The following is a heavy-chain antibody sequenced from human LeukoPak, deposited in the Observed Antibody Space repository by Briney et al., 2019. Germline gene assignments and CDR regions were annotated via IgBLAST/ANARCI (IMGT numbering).Heavy chain of an antibody. Sequence: GGSLRLSCATSGFTFSTYWMNWVRQAPGKGLEWVANIKQDGSEKYYVDSVKGRFTISRDNSKNTLYLQMNSLRAEDTAVYYCAKGIRWLVSPIDYWGQGTPVTVSS. CDR1: GFTFSTYW. CDR3: AKGIRWLVSPIDY. D-gene: IGHD6-19*01. J-gene: IGHJ4*02. V-gene: IGHV3-7*03. CDR2: IKQDGSEK.